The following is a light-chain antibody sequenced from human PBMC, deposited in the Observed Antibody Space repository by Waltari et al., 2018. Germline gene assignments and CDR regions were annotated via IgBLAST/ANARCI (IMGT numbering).Light chain of an antibody. J-gene: IGKJ1*01. CDR3: QQFNSYPWT. CDR1: QDLGVW. V-gene: IGKV1-5*03. CDR2: KAS. Sequence: DIQMTQSPSTLSASVEDRVTLTCRASQDLGVWLAWYQQKPGRAPDLLIYKASILQSGVPSSFSGSGSGTEFTLTISSLQPDDFATYYCQQFNSYPWTFGLGTKVEI.